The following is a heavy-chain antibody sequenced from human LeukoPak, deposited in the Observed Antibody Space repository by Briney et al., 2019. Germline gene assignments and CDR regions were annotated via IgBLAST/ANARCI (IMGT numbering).Heavy chain of an antibody. D-gene: IGHD2-21*01. CDR1: GGTFSSYA. J-gene: IGHJ4*02. V-gene: IGHV1-69*01. CDR3: AKDPLFVVVIPTFDY. CDR2: IIPIFGTA. Sequence: SVKVSCKASGGTFSSYAISWVRQAPGQGLEWMGGIIPIFGTANYAQKFQGRVTITADESTSTAYMELSSLRSEDTAVYYCAKDPLFVVVIPTFDYWGQGTLVTVSS.